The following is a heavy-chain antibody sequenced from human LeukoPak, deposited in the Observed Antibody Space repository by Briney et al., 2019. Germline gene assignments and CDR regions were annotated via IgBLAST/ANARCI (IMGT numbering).Heavy chain of an antibody. Sequence: PGGSLRLSCAASGFTVSSNYMSWVRQAPGKGLEWVSAISGSGGSTYYADSVKGRFTISRDNSKNTLYLQMNSLRAEDTAVYYCAKLWESSSWFLLSEYSYGYSKYNWFDPWGQGTLVTVSS. CDR2: ISGSGGST. V-gene: IGHV3-23*01. CDR3: AKLWESSSWFLLSEYSYGYSKYNWFDP. J-gene: IGHJ5*02. D-gene: IGHD5-18*01. CDR1: GFTVSSNY.